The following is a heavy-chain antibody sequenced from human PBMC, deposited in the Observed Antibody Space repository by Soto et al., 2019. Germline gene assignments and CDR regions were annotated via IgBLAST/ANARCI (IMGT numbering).Heavy chain of an antibody. V-gene: IGHV3-53*01. CDR3: TTEPITGTTFGYYYGMDV. CDR2: IYDSGNT. D-gene: IGHD1-7*01. J-gene: IGHJ6*02. CDR1: GFNVNRSY. Sequence: GGSLRLSCAVSGFNVNRSYMNWVRQAPGKGLEWVSLIYDSGNTYYADSVKGRFTISRDNSKNTLYLQMNSLRAEDTAVYYCTTEPITGTTFGYYYGMDVWGQGTTVTVSS.